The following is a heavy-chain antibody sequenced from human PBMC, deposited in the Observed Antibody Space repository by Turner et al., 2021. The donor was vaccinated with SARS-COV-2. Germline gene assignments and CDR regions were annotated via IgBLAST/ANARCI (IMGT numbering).Heavy chain of an antibody. Sequence: QLVQSGAEVRKPGSSVEVSCKASGGIFGSHVISWVRQASGQGPEWMGVVILMSGTTNYDQKLQGRVTMAADRSTNTAYMEVSGLTSEDTAVYFCARDRGRGEPLLGAWRGIDVWGQGTTVTVSS. D-gene: IGHD3-10*01. CDR1: GGIFGSHV. CDR3: ARDRGRGEPLLGAWRGIDV. J-gene: IGHJ6*02. CDR2: VILMSGTT. V-gene: IGHV1-69*06.